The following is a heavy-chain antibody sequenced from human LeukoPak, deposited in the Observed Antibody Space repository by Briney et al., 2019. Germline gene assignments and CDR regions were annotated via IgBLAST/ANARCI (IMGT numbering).Heavy chain of an antibody. CDR2: IYGSGST. CDR3: ARNVGWYSHDS. V-gene: IGHV4-59*08. D-gene: IGHD6-19*01. Sequence: SETLSLTCTVSGDSLSSHYWSWIRQPPGKGLEWIGYIYGSGSTHYDPSLRSRVTISEDTSKNQFSLKPTSVTAADTAAYYCARNVGWYSHDSRGQGTLVTVSS. J-gene: IGHJ4*02. CDR1: GDSLSSHY.